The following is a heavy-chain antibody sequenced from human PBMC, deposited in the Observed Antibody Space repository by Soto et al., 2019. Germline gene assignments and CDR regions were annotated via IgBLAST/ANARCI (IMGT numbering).Heavy chain of an antibody. J-gene: IGHJ6*02. Sequence: QVQLVESGGGVVQPGRSLRLSCAASGFTFSSYAMHWVRQDPGKGLEWVAVISYDGSNKYYADSVKGRFTISRDNSKNTLYLQMNSLRAEDTAVYYCARDEAEPSNGYYYGMDVWGQGTTVTVSS. D-gene: IGHD1-1*01. CDR2: ISYDGSNK. CDR1: GFTFSSYA. CDR3: ARDEAEPSNGYYYGMDV. V-gene: IGHV3-30-3*01.